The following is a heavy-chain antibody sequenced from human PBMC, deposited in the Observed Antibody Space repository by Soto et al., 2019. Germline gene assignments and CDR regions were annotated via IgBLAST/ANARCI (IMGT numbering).Heavy chain of an antibody. V-gene: IGHV1-18*04. CDR2: ISAYNGNT. CDR3: ARRVRGYSSSAGYYYGMDV. D-gene: IGHD6-6*01. Sequence: ASVKVSCKASGYTFTSYGISWVRQAPGQGLEWMGWISAYNGNTNYAQKLQGRVTMTTDTSTSTAYLQWSSLKASDTAMYYCARRVRGYSSSAGYYYGMDVWGQGTTVTVSS. J-gene: IGHJ6*02. CDR1: GYTFTSYG.